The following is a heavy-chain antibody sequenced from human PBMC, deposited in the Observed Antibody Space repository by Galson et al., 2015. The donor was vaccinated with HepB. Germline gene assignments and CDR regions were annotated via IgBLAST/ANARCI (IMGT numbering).Heavy chain of an antibody. CDR2: IWYDGSNK. J-gene: IGHJ6*02. CDR1: GFAFSSYG. Sequence: SLRLSCAASGFAFSSYGMHWVRQAPGQGLEWVAVIWYDGSNKYYADSVKGRFTLSRDNSKNTLYLQMNSLRAEDTAVYYCATEMIELERRYYYYYGMDVWGQGTTVTVSS. V-gene: IGHV3-33*01. CDR3: ATEMIELERRYYYYYGMDV. D-gene: IGHD1-1*01.